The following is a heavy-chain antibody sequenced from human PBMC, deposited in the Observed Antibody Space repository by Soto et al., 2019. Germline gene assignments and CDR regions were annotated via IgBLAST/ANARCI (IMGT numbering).Heavy chain of an antibody. CDR2: IKQDGSEK. Sequence: GSLRLSCAASGFTFSSYWMSWVRQAPGNGLEWVANIKQDGSEKSYVDSVKGRFTISRDNAKNSLYLQMNSLRAEDTAVYYCARDIVVVPAAMNYYYGMDVWGQGTTVTVSS. D-gene: IGHD2-2*01. V-gene: IGHV3-7*03. CDR1: GFTFSSYW. CDR3: ARDIVVVPAAMNYYYGMDV. J-gene: IGHJ6*02.